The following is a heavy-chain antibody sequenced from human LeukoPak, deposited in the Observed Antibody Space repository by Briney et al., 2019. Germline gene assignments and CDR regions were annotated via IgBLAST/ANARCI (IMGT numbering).Heavy chain of an antibody. V-gene: IGHV4-39*01. CDR3: ARRYYDSSGYAFDY. CDR1: GGSISSSSYY. CDR2: IYYSGST. J-gene: IGHJ4*02. Sequence: SETLSLTCTVSGGSISSSSYYWGWIRQPPGKGLEWIGSIYYSGSTYYNPSLKNRVTISVDTSKNQFSLKLSSVTAADTAVYYCARRYYDSSGYAFDYWGQGTLVTVSS. D-gene: IGHD3-22*01.